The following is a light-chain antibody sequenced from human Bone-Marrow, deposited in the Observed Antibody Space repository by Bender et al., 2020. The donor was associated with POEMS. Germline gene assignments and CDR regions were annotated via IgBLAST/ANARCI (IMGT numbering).Light chain of an antibody. CDR3: QSPDSGGSV. J-gene: IGLJ2*01. Sequence: SYELTQPPSMSVSPGQTARITCSGDAFPKEYAYWYQQKSGLPPAFIIFKDDERPSGIPERFSGSTSGTTATLTISGVRAEDEADYYCQSPDSGGSVFGGGTRMTVL. CDR1: AFPKEY. CDR2: KDD. V-gene: IGLV3-25*03.